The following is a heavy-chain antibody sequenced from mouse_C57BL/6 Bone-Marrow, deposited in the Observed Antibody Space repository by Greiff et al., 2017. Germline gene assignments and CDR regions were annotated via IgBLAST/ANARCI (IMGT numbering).Heavy chain of an antibody. D-gene: IGHD2-3*01. V-gene: IGHV1-59*01. Sequence: QVQLQQPGAELVRPGTSVKLSCKASGYTFTSYWMHWVKQRPGQGLEWIGVIDPSDSYTNYNQKFKGKATLTVDTSSSTAYMQLSSLTSADSAVYYCARGGIYDGYLFDYWGQGTTLTVSS. CDR1: GYTFTSYW. J-gene: IGHJ2*01. CDR2: IDPSDSYT. CDR3: ARGGIYDGYLFDY.